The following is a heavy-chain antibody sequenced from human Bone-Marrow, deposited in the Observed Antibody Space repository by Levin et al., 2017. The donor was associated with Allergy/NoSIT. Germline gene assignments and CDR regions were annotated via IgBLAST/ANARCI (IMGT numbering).Heavy chain of an antibody. CDR1: GITVSTSY. CDR3: AREYHGYALY. J-gene: IGHJ4*02. CDR2: IYSDGNT. Sequence: ASVKVSCAASGITVSTSYMAWVRQDPGKGLEWVSIIYSDGNTYHADSVKGRFTISRDNSKNTLYLQMNSLRAEDTAVYYCAREYHGYALYWGQGTLVTVSS. D-gene: IGHD5-12*01. V-gene: IGHV3-53*01.